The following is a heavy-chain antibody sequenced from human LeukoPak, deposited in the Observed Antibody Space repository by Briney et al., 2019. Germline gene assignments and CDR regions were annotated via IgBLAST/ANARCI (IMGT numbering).Heavy chain of an antibody. V-gene: IGHV4-4*02. CDR2: IYHSGST. J-gene: IGHJ4*02. CDR1: GGSISSSNW. D-gene: IGHD2-15*01. Sequence: SGTLSLTCAVSGGSISSSNWWIWVRQPPGKRLEWIGEIYHSGSTNYNPSLKSRVTISVDKSKNQFSLKLTSVTAADTAVYYCARGPYCSGGSCHFDYWGQGTLVTVSS. CDR3: ARGPYCSGGSCHFDY.